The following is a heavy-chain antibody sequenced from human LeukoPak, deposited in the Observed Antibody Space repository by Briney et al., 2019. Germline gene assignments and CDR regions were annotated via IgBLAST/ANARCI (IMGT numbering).Heavy chain of an antibody. V-gene: IGHV3-48*01. D-gene: IGHD3-3*01. CDR1: GFTFSSYS. CDR3: ARDSRVEWSAEYFQH. CDR2: ISSSSSTI. J-gene: IGHJ1*01. Sequence: PGGSLRLSCAASGFTFSSYSMNWVRQAPGKGLEWVSYISSSSSTIYYADSVKGRFTISRDNAKNSLYLQMNSLRAEDTAVYYCARDSRVEWSAEYFQHWGQGTLVTVSS.